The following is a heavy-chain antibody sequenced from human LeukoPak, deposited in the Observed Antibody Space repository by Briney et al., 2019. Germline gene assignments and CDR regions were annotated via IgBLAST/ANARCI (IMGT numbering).Heavy chain of an antibody. CDR2: IYTGGST. J-gene: IGHJ4*02. Sequence: GGSLRLSCAVSGFTASSSYMSWVRQAPGKGLEWVSIIYTGGSTYYADSVKGRFTISRDNSKNTLYLQMNSLRDDDTAVYYCVRDSYGTSWGQGTLVTVSS. V-gene: IGHV3-66*01. CDR1: GFTASSSY. CDR3: VRDSYGTS. D-gene: IGHD3-16*01.